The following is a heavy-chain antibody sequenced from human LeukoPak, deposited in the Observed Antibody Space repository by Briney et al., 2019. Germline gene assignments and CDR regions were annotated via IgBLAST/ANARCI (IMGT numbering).Heavy chain of an antibody. V-gene: IGHV4-38-2*01. Sequence: SETLSLTCAVSGYSISSGYYWGWIRQPPGKGLEWIGSIYHSGSTYYNPSLKGRVTISVDTSKNQFSLKLSSVTAADTAVYYCARHRGSDYGDYELDYWGQGTLVTVSS. CDR1: GYSISSGYY. D-gene: IGHD4-17*01. CDR2: IYHSGST. J-gene: IGHJ4*02. CDR3: ARHRGSDYGDYELDY.